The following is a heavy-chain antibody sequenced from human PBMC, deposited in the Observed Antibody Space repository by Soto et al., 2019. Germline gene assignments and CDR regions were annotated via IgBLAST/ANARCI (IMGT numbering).Heavy chain of an antibody. D-gene: IGHD5-18*01. Sequence: QVQLQQWGAGLLKPSETLSLTCAVYGGSFSGYYWSWIRQPPGKGLAWIGEINHSGSTNYNPSLKSRVTISVDTSKNQFSLKLSSVTAADTAVYYCARRRAAMVTGYFDYWGQGTLVTVSS. V-gene: IGHV4-34*01. CDR3: ARRRAAMVTGYFDY. J-gene: IGHJ4*02. CDR2: INHSGST. CDR1: GGSFSGYY.